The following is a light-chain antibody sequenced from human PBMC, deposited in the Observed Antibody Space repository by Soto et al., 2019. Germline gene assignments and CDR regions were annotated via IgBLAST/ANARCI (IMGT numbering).Light chain of an antibody. V-gene: IGKV3-20*01. CDR2: GAS. CDR3: QQYGSSFT. CDR1: QSVSSNY. J-gene: IGKJ3*01. Sequence: EIVLTQSPGTLSLSPGERATLSCRASQSVSSNYLAWYQQKGGQAPRLLIYGASSRAAVIPDRFSGSGSGTDFPLTISRLEHEDFAVYYCQQYGSSFTFGPGTKVEIK.